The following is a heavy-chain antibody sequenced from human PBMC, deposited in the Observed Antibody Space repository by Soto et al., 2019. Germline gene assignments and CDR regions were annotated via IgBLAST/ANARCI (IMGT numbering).Heavy chain of an antibody. D-gene: IGHD3-9*01. V-gene: IGHV4-34*01. CDR1: GGSFSGYY. Sequence: SETLSLTCAVYGGSFSGYYWSWIRQPPGKGLEWIGETDHSGSTNYNPSLKSRVTISLDTSKNQFFLKLGSVTAADTAVYYCARPYDILTGRRGYYMDVWGTGTTVTVSS. CDR2: TDHSGST. CDR3: ARPYDILTGRRGYYMDV. J-gene: IGHJ6*03.